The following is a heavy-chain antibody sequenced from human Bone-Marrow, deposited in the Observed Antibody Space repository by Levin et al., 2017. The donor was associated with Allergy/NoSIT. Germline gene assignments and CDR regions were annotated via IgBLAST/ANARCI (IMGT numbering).Heavy chain of an antibody. D-gene: IGHD2-21*01. Sequence: GGSLRLSCAASXXXXXXXXXXXXXXXXXKGLEWVSLIYSGGSTHYADSVKGRFTISRDSSKNTLYLQMNSLGAEDTAMYYCARRSYSRSASWGYWGQGTLVTVSS. V-gene: IGHV3-53*01. CDR3: ARRSYSRSASWGY. CDR2: IYSGGST. CDR1: XXXXXXXX. J-gene: IGHJ4*02.